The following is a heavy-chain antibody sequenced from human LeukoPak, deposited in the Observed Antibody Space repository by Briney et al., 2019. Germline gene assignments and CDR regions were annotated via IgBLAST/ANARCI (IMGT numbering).Heavy chain of an antibody. D-gene: IGHD2-2*01. CDR3: ARRSPAALSYWYFDL. CDR1: GGSISSGDYY. Sequence: SETLSLTCTVSGGSISSGDYYWSWIRQPPGKGLEWIGYIYYSGSTNYNPSLKSRVTISVDTSKNQFSLKLSSVTAADTAVYYCARRSPAALSYWYFDLWGRGTLVTVSS. J-gene: IGHJ2*01. CDR2: IYYSGST. V-gene: IGHV4-61*08.